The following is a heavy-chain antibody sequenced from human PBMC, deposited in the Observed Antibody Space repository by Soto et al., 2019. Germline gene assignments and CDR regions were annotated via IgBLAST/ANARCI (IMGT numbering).Heavy chain of an antibody. V-gene: IGHV1-46*01. CDR2: INPSGGTT. CDR3: ARGLTYCNGGSCYFRYFDP. Sequence: EASVKVSCKASGYTFTNYYMHWVRQAPGQGLEWMGIINPSGGTTNYAQKFQGRITMTRDTSTRTVYMELSSLRSEDTAVYYCARGLTYCNGGSCYFRYFDPWGQGTLVTVSS. CDR1: GYTFTNYY. J-gene: IGHJ5*02. D-gene: IGHD2-15*01.